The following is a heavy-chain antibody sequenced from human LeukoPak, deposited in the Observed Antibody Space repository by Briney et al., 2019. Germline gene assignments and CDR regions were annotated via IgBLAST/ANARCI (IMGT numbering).Heavy chain of an antibody. D-gene: IGHD3-22*01. V-gene: IGHV3-33*01. CDR1: GFTFSSYG. CDR2: IWYDGSSK. J-gene: IGHJ4*02. Sequence: PGGSLRLSCAASGFTFSSYGMHWVRQAPGKGLEWVAVIWYDGSSKYYADSVKGRFTTSRDNSKNTLYLQMNSLRAEDTAVYYCARVGGSSGYYFFDYWGQGTLVTVSS. CDR3: ARVGGSSGYYFFDY.